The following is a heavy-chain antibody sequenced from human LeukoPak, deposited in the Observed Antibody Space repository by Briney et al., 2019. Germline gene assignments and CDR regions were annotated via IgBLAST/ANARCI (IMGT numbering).Heavy chain of an antibody. CDR3: ARDSCSSTSCYFYY. CDR1: GFTFSSYS. V-gene: IGHV3-21*01. CDR2: ISSSSSYI. Sequence: GGSLRLSCAASGFTFSSYSMNWVRQAPGKGLEWVSSISSSSSYIYYADSVKGRFIISRDNAKNSLYLQMNSLRAEDTAVYYCARDSCSSTSCYFYYWGQGTLVTVSS. J-gene: IGHJ4*02. D-gene: IGHD2-2*01.